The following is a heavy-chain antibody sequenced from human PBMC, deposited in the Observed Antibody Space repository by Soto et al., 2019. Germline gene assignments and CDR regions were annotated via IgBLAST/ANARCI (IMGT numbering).Heavy chain of an antibody. Sequence: PGGSLRLSCAASGFTFSNAWMSWVRQAPGKGLEWVGRIKSKTDGGTTDYAAPVKGRFTISRDDSKNTLYLQMNSLKTEDTAVYYCTTIDFGVVINYYYYYMDVWGKGTTVTVSS. CDR3: TTIDFGVVINYYYYYMDV. CDR2: IKSKTDGGTT. V-gene: IGHV3-15*01. D-gene: IGHD3-3*01. CDR1: GFTFSNAW. J-gene: IGHJ6*03.